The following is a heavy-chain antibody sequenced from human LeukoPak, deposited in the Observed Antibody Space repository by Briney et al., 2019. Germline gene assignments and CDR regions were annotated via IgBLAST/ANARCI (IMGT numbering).Heavy chain of an antibody. CDR3: ARPAAAGGINAFDI. Sequence: SETLSLTCTVSGGSMSDHYWSWIRQSPGKGLEWIGYIYTSGHTDYNPSLKSRVTISVDTSKNQFFLKLRSVTAADTAVYYCARPAAAGGINAFDIWGQGTMVTVSS. CDR2: IYTSGHT. J-gene: IGHJ3*02. CDR1: GGSMSDHY. D-gene: IGHD6-13*01. V-gene: IGHV4-4*09.